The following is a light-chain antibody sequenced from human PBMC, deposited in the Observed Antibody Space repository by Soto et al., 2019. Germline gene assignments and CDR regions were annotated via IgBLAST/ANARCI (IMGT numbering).Light chain of an antibody. J-gene: IGLJ1*01. Sequence: QSVLTQPPSASGTRGQRLTISCSGSRSNIGSNVVDWYRQLPGTAPKLLIYNNNQQPSGVPDRFSGSKSGTSASLAISGLRSGDEADYYCATWDDRLYGCVFGTGTKVTVL. V-gene: IGLV1-44*01. CDR2: NNN. CDR1: RSNIGSNV. CDR3: ATWDDRLYGCV.